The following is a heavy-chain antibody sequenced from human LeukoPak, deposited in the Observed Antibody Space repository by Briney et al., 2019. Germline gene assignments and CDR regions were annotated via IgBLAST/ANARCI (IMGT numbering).Heavy chain of an antibody. CDR1: GYTFTSCG. Sequence: GASVKVSCKASGYTFTSCGISWVRQAPGQGLEWMGWISAYNGNTNYAQKLQGRVTMTTDTSTSTAYMELRSLRSDDTAVYYCARDDGLTVTTGNFDYWGQGTLVTVSS. CDR2: ISAYNGNT. D-gene: IGHD4-17*01. J-gene: IGHJ4*02. CDR3: ARDDGLTVTTGNFDY. V-gene: IGHV1-18*01.